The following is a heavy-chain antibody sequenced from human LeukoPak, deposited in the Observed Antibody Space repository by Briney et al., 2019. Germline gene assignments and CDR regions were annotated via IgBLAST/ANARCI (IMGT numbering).Heavy chain of an antibody. Sequence: SETLSLTCTVSGGSISSGSYYWSWIRQPAGNGLEWIGRIYTSGSTNYNPSLKSRVPISVDTSKNQFSLKLSSVTAADTAVYYCASCRDGYNFDYWGQGTLVSVSS. CDR3: ASCRDGYNFDY. J-gene: IGHJ4*02. CDR1: GGSISSGSYY. V-gene: IGHV4-61*02. CDR2: IYTSGST. D-gene: IGHD5-24*01.